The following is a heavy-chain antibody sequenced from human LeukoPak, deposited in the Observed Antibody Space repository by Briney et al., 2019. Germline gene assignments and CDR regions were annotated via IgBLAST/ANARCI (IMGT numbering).Heavy chain of an antibody. V-gene: IGHV3-30*01. J-gene: IGHJ4*02. D-gene: IGHD1-26*01. CDR3: ARDPPYDSGTYPDY. Sequence: GGSLRLSCAASGFTFSDYYMSWIRQAPGKGLEGVAVISYDGSNKYYADSVKGRFTISRDNSKNTLYLQMNSLRAEDTAVYFCARDPPYDSGTYPDYWGQGTLVTVSS. CDR2: ISYDGSNK. CDR1: GFTFSDYY.